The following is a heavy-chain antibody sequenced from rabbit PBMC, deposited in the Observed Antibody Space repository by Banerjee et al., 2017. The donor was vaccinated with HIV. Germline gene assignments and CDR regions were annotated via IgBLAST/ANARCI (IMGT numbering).Heavy chain of an antibody. V-gene: IGHV1S45*01. CDR3: ARRAGYSGYGYGGGMDL. CDR1: GFSFSSGYW. D-gene: IGHD6-1*01. J-gene: IGHJ3*01. CDR2: ISTGSGST. Sequence: QEQLEESGGDLVKPGASLTLTCTASGFSFSSGYWVCWVRQAPGKGLEWIGCISTGSGSTWYASWAKGRFTISKTSSTTVTLQMTSLTAADTATYFCARRAGYSGYGYGGGMDLWGQGTLVTVS.